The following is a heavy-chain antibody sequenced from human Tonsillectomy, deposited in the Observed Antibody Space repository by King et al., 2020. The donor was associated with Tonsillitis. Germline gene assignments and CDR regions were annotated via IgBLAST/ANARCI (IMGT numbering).Heavy chain of an antibody. V-gene: IGHV5-10-1*03. CDR1: GYSFSNYW. Sequence: VQLVESGAELKKPGESLRISCKGSGYSFSNYWINWVRQMPGKGLEWMGRIDPSDSYTNYSPSFQGHVTISADKSISTAYLQWSSLKASDTAMYYCARLELGYYDSSGSYKKYFDYWGQGTLVTVSS. D-gene: IGHD3-22*01. J-gene: IGHJ4*02. CDR2: IDPSDSYT. CDR3: ARLELGYYDSSGSYKKYFDY.